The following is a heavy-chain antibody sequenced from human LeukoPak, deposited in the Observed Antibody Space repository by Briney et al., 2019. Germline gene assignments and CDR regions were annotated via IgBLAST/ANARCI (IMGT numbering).Heavy chain of an antibody. J-gene: IGHJ4*02. CDR3: TRGLHTSLPFH. V-gene: IGHV4-4*07. Sequence: PSETLSLTCTVSGGSISTHFWSWIRQTAAKELEWIGRVYPDGSPNYNPSLESRVTMSRDTSQNQFSLKPSSVTAADTAVYYCTRGLHTSLPFHWGQGTRVTVSA. D-gene: IGHD2/OR15-2a*01. CDR2: VYPDGSP. CDR1: GGSISTHF.